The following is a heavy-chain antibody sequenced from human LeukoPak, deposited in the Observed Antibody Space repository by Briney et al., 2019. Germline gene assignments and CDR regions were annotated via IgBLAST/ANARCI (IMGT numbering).Heavy chain of an antibody. D-gene: IGHD3-22*01. J-gene: IGHJ4*02. CDR1: GGSISGSTYF. Sequence: SETLSLTCTVSGGSISGSTYFWGWIRQSPGKGLEWIGSIYYSGSTYYNPSLKSRVTISVDTSKNQFSLKLSSVTAADTAVYHCASYDSSGHKNYFDHWGQGTLVTVSS. V-gene: IGHV4-39*07. CDR2: IYYSGST. CDR3: ASYDSSGHKNYFDH.